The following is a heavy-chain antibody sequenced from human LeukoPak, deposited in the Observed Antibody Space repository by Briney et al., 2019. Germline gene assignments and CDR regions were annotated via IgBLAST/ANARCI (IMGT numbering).Heavy chain of an antibody. D-gene: IGHD3-22*01. CDR3: ARDRVQYYDSSGYPRYYYYGMDV. V-gene: IGHV3-7*01. CDR1: GFTFSSYW. Sequence: PGGSLRLSCAASGFTFSSYWMSWVRQAPGKGLEWVANIKQDGSEKYYVDSVEGRFTISRDNAKNSLYLQMNSLRAEDTAVYYCARDRVQYYDSSGYPRYYYYGMDVWGQGTTVTVSS. CDR2: IKQDGSEK. J-gene: IGHJ6*02.